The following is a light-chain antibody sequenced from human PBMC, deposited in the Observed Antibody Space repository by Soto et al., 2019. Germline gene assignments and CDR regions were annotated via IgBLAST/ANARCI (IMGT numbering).Light chain of an antibody. CDR3: HQYNSYHT. V-gene: IGKV1-39*01. J-gene: IGKJ4*01. CDR1: QSISSY. CDR2: AAS. Sequence: DIQMTQSPSSLSASLGDRVTITCRASQSISSYLNWYQQKPGKAPKLLIYAASSLQSGVPSRFSGSGSGTDFSLTVDSLQPEDTATYYCHQYNSYHTFGGGTKVDIK.